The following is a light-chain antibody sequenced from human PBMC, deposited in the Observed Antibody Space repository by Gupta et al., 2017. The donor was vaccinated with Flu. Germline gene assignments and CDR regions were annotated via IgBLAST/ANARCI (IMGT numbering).Light chain of an antibody. Sequence: SYELTQPPSVSVSPGQTARITCSGDALPKKYAYWYQQKSGQAPVLVIYEDTQRPSGIPTRFSGSSSGTMASLTISEAQVEDEADYYCFSTDSSGNHRVFGGGTKLTVL. CDR3: FSTDSSGNHRV. CDR1: ALPKKY. J-gene: IGLJ3*02. CDR2: EDT. V-gene: IGLV3-10*01.